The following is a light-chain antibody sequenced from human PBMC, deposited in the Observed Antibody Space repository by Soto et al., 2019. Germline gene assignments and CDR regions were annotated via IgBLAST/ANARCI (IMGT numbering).Light chain of an antibody. CDR1: SGHSSYA. V-gene: IGLV4-69*01. CDR3: QTWGTGPWV. Sequence: QSVLTQSPSASASLGASVKLTCTLSSGHSSYAIAWHQQQPEKGPRYLMKLNSDGSHSKGDGIPDRFSGSSSGAERYLTISSLQSEDEADYYCQTWGTGPWVFGGGIKVTVL. CDR2: LNSDGSH. J-gene: IGLJ3*02.